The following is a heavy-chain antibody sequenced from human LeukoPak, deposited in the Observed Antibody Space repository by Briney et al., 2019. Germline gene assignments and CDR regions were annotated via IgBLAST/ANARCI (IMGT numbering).Heavy chain of an antibody. CDR3: ASTIFGVVRGYNGFDH. V-gene: IGHV4-38-2*01. D-gene: IGHD3-3*01. Sequence: PSETLSLTCAVSGYSISSGYYWGWIRQPPGQGLEWIGSIYHSGSTYYNPSLKSRVTISIATSKNQISLRLSSVTAADTAVYYGASTIFGVVRGYNGFDHWGQGTLVTVSS. CDR2: IYHSGST. CDR1: GYSISSGYY. J-gene: IGHJ5*02.